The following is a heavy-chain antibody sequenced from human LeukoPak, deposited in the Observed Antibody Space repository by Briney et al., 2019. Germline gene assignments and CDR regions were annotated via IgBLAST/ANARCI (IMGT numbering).Heavy chain of an antibody. CDR1: GYSISSGYY. CDR2: INHSGST. J-gene: IGHJ4*02. CDR3: AIDFNY. V-gene: IGHV4-38-2*02. Sequence: SETLSLTCTVSGYSISSGYYWSWIRQPPGKGLEWIGEINHSGSTNYNPSLKSRVTISVDTSKNQFSLKLSSVTAADTAVYYCAIDFNYWGQGTLVTVSS.